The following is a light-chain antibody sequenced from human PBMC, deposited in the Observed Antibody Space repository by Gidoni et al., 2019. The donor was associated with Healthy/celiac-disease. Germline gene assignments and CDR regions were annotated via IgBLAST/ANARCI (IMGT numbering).Light chain of an antibody. Sequence: EIVLTQSPGPLSLSPGERATLPCRASQSVSSSYLAWYQQKPGQAPRLLIYGASSRATGIPDRCSGSGSGTDFTLTISRLEPEDFAVYYCQQYGSSPKTFGQGTKLEIK. CDR1: QSVSSSY. CDR2: GAS. CDR3: QQYGSSPKT. J-gene: IGKJ2*01. V-gene: IGKV3-20*01.